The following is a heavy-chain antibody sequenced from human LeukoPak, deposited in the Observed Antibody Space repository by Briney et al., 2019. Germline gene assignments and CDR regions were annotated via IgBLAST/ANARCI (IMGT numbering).Heavy chain of an antibody. CDR3: AKEYSYGTEFDY. CDR1: GFTFSSYG. J-gene: IGHJ4*02. CDR2: IRYDGSNK. D-gene: IGHD5-18*01. V-gene: IGHV3-30*02. Sequence: GGSLRLSCAASGFTFSSYGMHWVRQAPGKGLEWVAFIRYDGSNKYYADSVKGRFTISRDNSKNTLYLQMNSLRAEDTAVYYRAKEYSYGTEFDYWGQGTLVTVSS.